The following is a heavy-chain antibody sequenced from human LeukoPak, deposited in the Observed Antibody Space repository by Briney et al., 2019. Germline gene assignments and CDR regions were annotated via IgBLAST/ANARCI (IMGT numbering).Heavy chain of an antibody. Sequence: PSETLSLTCTVSGGSIRSGGYYWSWIRQHPGKGLEWIGYIYYSGSTYSNPSLKSRVTMSVDTSKNQFSLKLNSVTAADTAVYYCARTPLNYGGNSDAFDIWGQGTMVTVSS. CDR1: GGSIRSGGYY. J-gene: IGHJ3*02. V-gene: IGHV4-31*03. CDR3: ARTPLNYGGNSDAFDI. D-gene: IGHD4-23*01. CDR2: IYYSGST.